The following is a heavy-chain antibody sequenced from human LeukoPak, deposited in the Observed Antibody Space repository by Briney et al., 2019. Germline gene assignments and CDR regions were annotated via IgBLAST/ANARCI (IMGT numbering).Heavy chain of an antibody. Sequence: GGSLRLSCAASGFTFSRLAMTWVRQAPGKGLEWVSVIYGGGSTYYADSVKGRFTISRDTPKNTLYLQMNSLRAEDTAVYYCAKDDVDTAMVWGQGTLVTVSS. CDR1: GFTFSRLA. CDR3: AKDDVDTAMV. J-gene: IGHJ4*02. V-gene: IGHV3-66*02. D-gene: IGHD5-18*01. CDR2: IYGGGST.